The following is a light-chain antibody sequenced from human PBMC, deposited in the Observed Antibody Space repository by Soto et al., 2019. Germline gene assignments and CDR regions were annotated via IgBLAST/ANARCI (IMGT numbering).Light chain of an antibody. CDR2: EVT. V-gene: IGLV2-23*02. CDR3: SSYAGTFRLVV. Sequence: QSALTQPASVSGSPGQSITISCTGTSSDVGGYDLVSWFQLHPAKAPRLMIYEVTKRPSGVSDRFSGSKSGNTASLTISGLQPEDEGNYYCSSYAGTFRLVVFGGGTKVTVL. CDR1: SSDVGGYDL. J-gene: IGLJ2*01.